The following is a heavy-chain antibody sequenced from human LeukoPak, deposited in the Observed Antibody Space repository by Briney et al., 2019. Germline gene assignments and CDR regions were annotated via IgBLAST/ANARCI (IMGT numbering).Heavy chain of an antibody. CDR2: INPNSGGT. CDR1: GYTFTGYY. V-gene: IGHV1-2*02. D-gene: IGHD5-12*01. J-gene: IGHJ4*02. CDR3: ARGRGYSGYDWSDGPTMTSPNTLIIDY. Sequence: ASVKVSCKASGYTFTGYYMHWVRQAPGQGLEWMGWINPNSGGTNYAQKFQGRVTMTRDTSISTAYMELSRLRSDDTAVYYCARGRGYSGYDWSDGPTMTSPNTLIIDYWGQGTLVTVSS.